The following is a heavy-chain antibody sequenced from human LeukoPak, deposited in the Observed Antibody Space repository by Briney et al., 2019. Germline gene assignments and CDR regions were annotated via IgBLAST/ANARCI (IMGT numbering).Heavy chain of an antibody. D-gene: IGHD5-12*01. Sequence: GGSLRLSCAASGFTLSSYWMSWVRQAPGKGLEWVANIKQDGSEKYYVDSVKGRFTISRDNAKNSLYLQMNSLRAEDTAVYYCARERGYSGYDPIDYWGQGTLVTVSS. CDR2: IKQDGSEK. CDR3: ARERGYSGYDPIDY. J-gene: IGHJ4*02. CDR1: GFTLSSYW. V-gene: IGHV3-7*01.